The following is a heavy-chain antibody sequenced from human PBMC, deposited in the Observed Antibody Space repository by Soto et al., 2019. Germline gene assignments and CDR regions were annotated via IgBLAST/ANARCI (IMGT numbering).Heavy chain of an antibody. Sequence: QVQLVQSGAEVKKPGSSVKVSCKASGGTFSSYTISWVRQAPGQGLEWMGRIIPILGIANYAQKCQGRVTITADKSTSTAYMELSSLRAEDTAVYYCGSCIAARSFICYWGQGTLVTVSS. V-gene: IGHV1-69*02. J-gene: IGHJ4*02. CDR3: GSCIAARSFICY. CDR1: GGTFSSYT. D-gene: IGHD6-6*01. CDR2: IIPILGIA.